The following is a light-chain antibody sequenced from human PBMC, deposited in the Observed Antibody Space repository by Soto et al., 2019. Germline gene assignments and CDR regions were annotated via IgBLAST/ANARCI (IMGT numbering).Light chain of an antibody. CDR2: DNT. V-gene: IGLV1-40*01. CDR1: SSNIGAGYD. J-gene: IGLJ2*01. Sequence: QAVVTQPPSVSGAPGQRVTISCTGSSSNIGAGYDVHWYQQLPGTAPKLLIYDNTNRPSGVPDRFSGSKSGTSASLAITGLQAEDEADYYCQSYDGSLSGVVFGGGTKLTVL. CDR3: QSYDGSLSGVV.